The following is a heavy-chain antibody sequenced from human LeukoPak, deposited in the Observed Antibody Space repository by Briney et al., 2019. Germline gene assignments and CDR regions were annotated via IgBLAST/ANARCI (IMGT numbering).Heavy chain of an antibody. CDR3: ARDSYCAGDCSLYYYYYGMDV. CDR2: ISAYNGNT. V-gene: IGHV1-18*01. CDR1: GYTFTSYG. D-gene: IGHD2-21*02. J-gene: IGHJ6*02. Sequence: ASVKVSCKASGYTFTSYGISWVRQAPGQGLEWMGWISAYNGNTNYAQELQGRVTMTTDTSTSTAYMELRSLRFDDTAVYYCARDSYCAGDCSLYYYYYGMDVWGQGTTVTVSS.